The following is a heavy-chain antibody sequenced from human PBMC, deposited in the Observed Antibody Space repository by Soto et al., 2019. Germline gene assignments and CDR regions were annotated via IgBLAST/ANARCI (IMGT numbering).Heavy chain of an antibody. CDR3: ARVGEYTDSAFDY. CDR1: GFTFSIYG. D-gene: IGHD3-10*01. CDR2: ISTSSIYI. V-gene: IGHV3-21*01. J-gene: IGHJ4*02. Sequence: PGGSLRLSCAASGFTFSIYGMNWVRQAPGKGLEWVSSISTSSIYIYYADSVEGRFTISRDNAKNSLYLQMNSLRAEDTAVYYCARVGEYTDSAFDYWGQGTLVTV.